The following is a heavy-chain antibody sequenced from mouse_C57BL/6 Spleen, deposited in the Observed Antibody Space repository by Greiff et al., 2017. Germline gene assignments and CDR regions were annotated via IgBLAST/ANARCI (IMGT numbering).Heavy chain of an antibody. CDR2: ISYDGSN. D-gene: IGHD2-4*01. Sequence: EVQLQESGPGLVKPSQSLSLTCSVTGYSITSGYYWNWIRQFPGNKLEWMGYISYDGSNNYNPSLKNRISITRDTSKNQFFLKLNSVTTEDTATYYCATFYYDYALYYLDYWGQGTTLTVSS. J-gene: IGHJ2*01. CDR3: ATFYYDYALYYLDY. V-gene: IGHV3-6*01. CDR1: GYSITSGYY.